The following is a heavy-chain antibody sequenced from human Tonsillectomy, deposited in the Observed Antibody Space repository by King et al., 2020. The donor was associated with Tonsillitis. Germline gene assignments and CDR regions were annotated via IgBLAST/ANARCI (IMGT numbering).Heavy chain of an antibody. CDR1: GFTFSTYD. V-gene: IGHV3-13*01. CDR2: IATAGDT. CDR3: ARGRGRSPTEDYFDY. Sequence: QLVQSGGGLVQPGGSLRLSCAASGFTFSTYDMHWVRQATGKGLEWVSAIATAGDTSYPGSVKGLFTIYRETAKNSFYLQMNTLRAGDTAVSYCARGRGRSPTEDYFDYWGQGTLVTVSS. J-gene: IGHJ4*02. D-gene: IGHD3-10*01.